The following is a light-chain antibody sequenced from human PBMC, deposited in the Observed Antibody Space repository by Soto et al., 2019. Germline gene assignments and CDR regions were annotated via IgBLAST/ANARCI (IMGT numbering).Light chain of an antibody. Sequence: QSALTQPASVSRAPGQSITISCTGTSSDVGSYNLVSWYQQHPGKAPKLMIYEVSKPPSGVSNRFSGSKSGNTASLTISGLQAEDEVDYCCCSHADRSTFLYVFGAGTKVTVL. CDR3: CSHADRSTFLYV. CDR1: SSDVGSYNL. J-gene: IGLJ1*01. V-gene: IGLV2-23*02. CDR2: EVS.